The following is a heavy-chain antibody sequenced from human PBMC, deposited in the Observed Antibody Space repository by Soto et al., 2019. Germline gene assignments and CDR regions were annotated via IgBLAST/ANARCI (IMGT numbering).Heavy chain of an antibody. V-gene: IGHV3-30-3*01. CDR2: ISYDGSNK. Sequence: QVQLVESGGGVVQPGRSLRLSCAASGFTFSSYAMHWVRQAPGKGLEWVAVISYDGSNKYYADPVKGRFTISRDNSKNTLYLQMNSLRAEDTAVYYCARDPVMLAAGNSWWFDPWGQGTLVTVSS. D-gene: IGHD6-13*01. J-gene: IGHJ5*02. CDR3: ARDPVMLAAGNSWWFDP. CDR1: GFTFSSYA.